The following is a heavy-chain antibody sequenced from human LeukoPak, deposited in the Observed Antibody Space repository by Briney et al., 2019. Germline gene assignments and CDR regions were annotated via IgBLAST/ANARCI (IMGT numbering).Heavy chain of an antibody. V-gene: IGHV1-18*01. D-gene: IGHD2-15*01. Sequence: ASVKVSCKASGYTFTSYGISWVRQAPGQGLEWMGWISAYNGNTNYAQKLQGRVTMTTDTSTSTAYMELRSLRSDDTAVYYCARGRCSGGSCYPVTGYWGQGTLVTVSS. CDR2: ISAYNGNT. CDR1: GYTFTSYG. J-gene: IGHJ4*02. CDR3: ARGRCSGGSCYPVTGY.